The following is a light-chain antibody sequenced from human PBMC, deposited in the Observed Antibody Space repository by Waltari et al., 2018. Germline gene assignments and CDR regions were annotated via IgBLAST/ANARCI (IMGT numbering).Light chain of an antibody. V-gene: IGKV2-28*01. J-gene: IGKJ2*01. CDR3: MQVLQTPYT. Sequence: DIVMTQSPLSLPVTPGESASISCRSSQSLLHSNGYNYLDWYLQKPGQSPHLLIYLGSNLASGVPDRFSGSASGTDFTLKISSVEAEDVGVYYCMQVLQTPYTFGQGTKLEI. CDR1: QSLLHSNGYNY. CDR2: LGS.